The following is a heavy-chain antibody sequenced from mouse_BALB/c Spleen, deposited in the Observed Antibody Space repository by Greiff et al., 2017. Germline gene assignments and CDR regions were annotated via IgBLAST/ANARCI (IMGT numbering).Heavy chain of an antibody. J-gene: IGHJ3*01. CDR1: GYTFTSYW. Sequence: QVQLQQPGAELVKPGASVKLSCKASGYTFTSYWMHWVKQRPGQGLEWIGEIDPSDSYTNYNQKFKGKATLPVDKSSSTAYMQLSSLTSEDSAVYYCARNYGYDGGIAYWGQGTLVTVSA. D-gene: IGHD2-2*01. CDR3: ARNYGYDGGIAY. CDR2: IDPSDSYT. V-gene: IGHV1-69*02.